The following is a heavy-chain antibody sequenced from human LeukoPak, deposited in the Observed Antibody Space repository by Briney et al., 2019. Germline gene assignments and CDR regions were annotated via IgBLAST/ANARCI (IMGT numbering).Heavy chain of an antibody. D-gene: IGHD2-8*01. CDR1: GFPFSNYW. CDR2: ISPDGTDT. CDR3: ARNGPFAY. J-gene: IGHJ4*02. Sequence: GGSLRLSCVASGFPFSNYWMHWVRQAPGKELVWVSRISPDGTDTNYADSVKGRFAISRDNAKNTVYLQMTSLRAEDTAVYYCARNGPFAYWGQGSLVTVSS. V-gene: IGHV3-74*01.